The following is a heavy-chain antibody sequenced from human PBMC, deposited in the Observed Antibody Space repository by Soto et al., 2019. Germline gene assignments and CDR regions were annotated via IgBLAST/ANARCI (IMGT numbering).Heavy chain of an antibody. CDR2: IYYSGST. CDR3: ATPQTAAGSFDY. CDR1: GGSISSSSYY. Sequence: SETLSLTCTVSGGSISSSSYYWGWIRQPPGKGLEWIGSIYYSGSTYYNPSLKSRVTISVDTSKNQFSLKLSSVTAADTAVYYCATPQTAAGSFDYWGQGTLVTVSS. V-gene: IGHV4-39*01. J-gene: IGHJ4*02. D-gene: IGHD6-13*01.